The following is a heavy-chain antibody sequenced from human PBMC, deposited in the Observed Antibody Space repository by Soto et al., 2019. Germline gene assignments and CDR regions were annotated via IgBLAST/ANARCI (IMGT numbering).Heavy chain of an antibody. CDR2: IYNSGST. V-gene: IGHV4-30-2*01. CDR1: GGSISSGGYS. Sequence: SETLSLTCAVSGGSISSGGYSWNWIRQPLGKGLEWIGYIYNSGSTYYNPSLKSRVTISVDKSKNQFSLKLTSVTAADTAVYYCARDQLEGNWFDPWGQGTLVTVSS. J-gene: IGHJ5*02. D-gene: IGHD1-1*01. CDR3: ARDQLEGNWFDP.